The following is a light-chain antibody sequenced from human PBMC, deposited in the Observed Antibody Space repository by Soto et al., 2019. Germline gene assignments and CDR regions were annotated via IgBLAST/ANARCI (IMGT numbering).Light chain of an antibody. J-gene: IGLJ1*01. Sequence: QAVVPQEPSLPVYPGGTVTLTCASSTGAVTSGYYPNWFQQKPGQAPRALIYSTSNKYSWTPARFSGSLLGGKAALTLSGVQPEDEAEYYCLLYYGGAYVFGTGTKVTVL. CDR1: TGAVTSGYY. CDR2: STS. V-gene: IGLV7-43*01. CDR3: LLYYGGAYV.